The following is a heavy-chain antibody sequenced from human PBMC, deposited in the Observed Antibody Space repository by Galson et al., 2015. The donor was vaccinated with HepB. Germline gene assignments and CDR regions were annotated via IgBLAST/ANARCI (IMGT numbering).Heavy chain of an antibody. V-gene: IGHV3-9*01. CDR1: GVTFDDCA. CDR3: AKASHYDSSSSYYWFDY. J-gene: IGHJ4*02. D-gene: IGHD3-22*01. CDR2: ISWNIGSI. Sequence: SVRLSWAASGVTFDDCAMHWVRQAPGEGLEWVSGISWNIGSIGYADTVKGRFTISRDNATNSLYLQVNSLRAEDTALYYCAKASHYDSSSSYYWFDYWGQGTLVTVSS.